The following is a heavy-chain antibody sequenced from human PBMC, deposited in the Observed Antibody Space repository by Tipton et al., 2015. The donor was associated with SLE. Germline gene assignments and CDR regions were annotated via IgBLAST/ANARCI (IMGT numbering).Heavy chain of an antibody. CDR1: GGSISSYY. CDR2: IYTSGST. J-gene: IGHJ4*02. Sequence: TLSLTCTVSGGSISSYYWSWIRQPAGKGLEWIGYIYTSGSTNYNPSLKSRVTISVDTSKNQFSLKLSSVTAADTAVYYCASSPDSSGRYWVDYWGQGTLVTVSS. V-gene: IGHV4-4*09. CDR3: ASSPDSSGRYWVDY. D-gene: IGHD6-19*01.